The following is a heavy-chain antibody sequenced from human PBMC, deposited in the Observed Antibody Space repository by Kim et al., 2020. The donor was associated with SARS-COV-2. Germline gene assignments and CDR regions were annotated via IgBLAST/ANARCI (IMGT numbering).Heavy chain of an antibody. Sequence: SETLSLTCAVSGGSISSSNWWSWVRQPPGKGLEWIGEIYHSGSTNYNPSLKSRVTISVDKSKNQFSLKLSSVTAADTAVYYCAREGRPGGGLLPSNWFDPWGQGTLVTVSS. CDR1: GGSISSSNW. D-gene: IGHD2-15*01. CDR3: AREGRPGGGLLPSNWFDP. CDR2: IYHSGST. J-gene: IGHJ5*02. V-gene: IGHV4-4*02.